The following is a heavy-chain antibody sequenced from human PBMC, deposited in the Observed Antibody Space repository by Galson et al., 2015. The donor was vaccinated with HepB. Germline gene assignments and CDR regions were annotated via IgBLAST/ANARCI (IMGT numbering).Heavy chain of an antibody. J-gene: IGHJ5*02. D-gene: IGHD3-10*01. CDR2: IIPILGIA. CDR3: ARGGFVGNWFDP. Sequence: SVKVAGKASGGTFSSYTISWVRQAPGQGLEWMGRIIPILGIANYAQKFQGRVTITADKSPSAAYMELSSLRSEDTAGYYWARGGFVGNWFDPWGQGTLVTVSS. CDR1: GGTFSSYT. V-gene: IGHV1-69*02.